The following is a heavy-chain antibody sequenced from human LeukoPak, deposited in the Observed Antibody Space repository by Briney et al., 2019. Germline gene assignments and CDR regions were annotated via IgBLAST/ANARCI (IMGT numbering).Heavy chain of an antibody. CDR1: GGSISSYY. V-gene: IGHV4-59*12. J-gene: IGHJ4*02. CDR2: IYYSGST. CDR3: ATQGGFGEYYPSTGYY. D-gene: IGHD3-10*01. Sequence: SETLSLTCTVSGGSISSYYWSWIRQPPGKGLEWIGYIYYSGSTNYNPSLKSRVTISVDTSKNQFSLKLSSVTAADTAVYYCATQGGFGEYYPSTGYYWGQGTLVTVSS.